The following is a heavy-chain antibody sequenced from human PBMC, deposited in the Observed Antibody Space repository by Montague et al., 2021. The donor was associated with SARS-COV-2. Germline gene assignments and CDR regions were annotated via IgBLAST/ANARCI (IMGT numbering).Heavy chain of an antibody. V-gene: IGHV4-4*02. D-gene: IGHD2-2*01. CDR3: ATVFGGWSATRCYLYN. CDR1: GDSMSSNNW. CDR2: IHHIVGT. Sequence: SETLSLTCAVSGDSMSSNNWWTWVRQSPGKGLEWIGEIHHIVGTNYNPSLKSRVSTSVDKSRNQFSLNLNSVTAADTAFYYCATVFGGWSATRCYLYNWGRGTLVTVSS. J-gene: IGHJ4*02.